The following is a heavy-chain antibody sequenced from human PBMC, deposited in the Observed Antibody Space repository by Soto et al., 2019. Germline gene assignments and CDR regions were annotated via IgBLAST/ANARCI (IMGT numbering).Heavy chain of an antibody. Sequence: SETLSLTCAVYGGSFSGYYWSWIRQPPGKGLEWIGEINHSGSTNHNPSLKSRVTISVDTSKNRFSLKLSSVTAADTAVYYCARDGGYYDIHDAFDIWGQGTMVTVSS. CDR2: INHSGST. D-gene: IGHD3-22*01. CDR3: ARDGGYYDIHDAFDI. V-gene: IGHV4-34*01. J-gene: IGHJ3*02. CDR1: GGSFSGYY.